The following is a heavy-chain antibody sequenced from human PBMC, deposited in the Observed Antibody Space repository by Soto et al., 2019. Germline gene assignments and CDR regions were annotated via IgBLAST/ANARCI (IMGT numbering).Heavy chain of an antibody. Sequence: EVQLVESGGGLVQPGGSLRLSCAASEFSLSNPWMSWVRQAPGKGLEWVANINGDGSEKYYADSVKGRFTISRDNAKKSLYLQMNSLRADDTAVYYCTRGFGIDTWGQGTLVIVSS. CDR2: INGDGSEK. CDR3: TRGFGIDT. J-gene: IGHJ5*02. V-gene: IGHV3-7*04. D-gene: IGHD3-16*01. CDR1: EFSLSNPW.